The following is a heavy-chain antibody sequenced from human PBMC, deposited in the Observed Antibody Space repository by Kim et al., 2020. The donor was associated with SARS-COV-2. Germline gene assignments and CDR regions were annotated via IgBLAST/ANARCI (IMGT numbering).Heavy chain of an antibody. J-gene: IGHJ4*02. CDR1: GGSFSGYY. V-gene: IGHV4-34*01. D-gene: IGHD3-16*01. CDR2: INHSGST. Sequence: SETLSLTCAVYGGSFSGYYWSWIRQPPGKGLEWIGEINHSGSTNYNPSLKSRVTISVDTSKNQFSLKLSSVTAADTAVYYCARGRPLGLSWGQGTLVTVSS. CDR3: ARGRPLGLS.